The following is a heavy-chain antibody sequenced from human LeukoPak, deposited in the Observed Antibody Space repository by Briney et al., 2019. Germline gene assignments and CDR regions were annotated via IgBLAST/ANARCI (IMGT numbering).Heavy chain of an antibody. CDR2: IKQDGSEK. D-gene: IGHD3-22*01. CDR3: ARNGYYYDSSGYYWWNY. J-gene: IGHJ4*02. Sequence: GGSLRLSCAASGFTFSSYWMSWVRQAPGKGLEWVANIKQDGSEKYYVDSVKGRFTISRDNAKNSLYLQMNSLRAEDTAVYYCARNGYYYDSSGYYWWNYWGQGTLVTVSS. V-gene: IGHV3-7*01. CDR1: GFTFSSYW.